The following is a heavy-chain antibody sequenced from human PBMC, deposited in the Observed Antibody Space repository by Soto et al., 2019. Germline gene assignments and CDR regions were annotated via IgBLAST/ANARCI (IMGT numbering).Heavy chain of an antibody. CDR2: LDGAGGST. V-gene: IGHV3-23*01. Sequence: GFLRLSCLASGFTFSDYAMTWGRHVPGRVLEWVASLDGAGGSTYYADSVRGRFTISRDNSQNTLFLQMKRLTVDDTAIYYCTAPRDEYGSGVSWFTYGMDIWGQGXTVTVYS. J-gene: IGHJ6*02. CDR1: GFTFSDYA. CDR3: TAPRDEYGSGVSWFTYGMDI. D-gene: IGHD3-10*01.